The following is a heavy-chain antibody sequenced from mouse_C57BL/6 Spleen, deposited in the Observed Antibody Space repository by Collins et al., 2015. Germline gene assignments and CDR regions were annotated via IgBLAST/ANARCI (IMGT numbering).Heavy chain of an antibody. CDR2: INPNNGGT. D-gene: IGHD1-1*01. Sequence: VQLQKSGPELVKPGASVKISCKASGYTFTDYYMNWVKQSHGKSLEWIGDINPNNGGTSYNQKFKGKATLTVDKSSSTAYMELRSLTSEDSAVYYCARWDYGSSYGDYWGQGTTLTVSS. J-gene: IGHJ2*01. V-gene: IGHV1-26*01. CDR3: ARWDYGSSYGDY. CDR1: GYTFTDYY.